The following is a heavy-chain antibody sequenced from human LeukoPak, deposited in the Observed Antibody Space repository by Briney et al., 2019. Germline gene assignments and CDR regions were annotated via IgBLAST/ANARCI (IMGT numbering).Heavy chain of an antibody. CDR3: ARDLLFDHQTYDFWSGYHLDY. CDR1: GYAFTSYG. D-gene: IGHD3-3*01. CDR2: ISAYNGNT. V-gene: IGHV1-18*01. J-gene: IGHJ4*02. Sequence: ASVTVSCKASGYAFTSYGIGWVRQAPGQGLEWMGWISAYNGNTNYAQKLQGRVTMTTDTSTSTAYMELRSLRSDDTAVYYCARDLLFDHQTYDFWSGYHLDYWGQGTLVTVSS.